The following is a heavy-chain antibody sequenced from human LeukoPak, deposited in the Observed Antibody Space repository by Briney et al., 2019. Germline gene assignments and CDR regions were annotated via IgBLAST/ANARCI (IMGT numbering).Heavy chain of an antibody. J-gene: IGHJ3*02. CDR3: AKDLKGSSSSGAFDI. CDR1: GFTFSNYA. V-gene: IGHV3-23*01. CDR2: ISGSGGST. D-gene: IGHD6-13*01. Sequence: GGSLRLSCAASGFTFSNYAMSWVRQAPGKGLEWVSFISGSGGSTYYADSVKGRFTISRDNSKNTLYLQMNSLRAEDTAVYYCAKDLKGSSSSGAFDIGGQGTMVTVSS.